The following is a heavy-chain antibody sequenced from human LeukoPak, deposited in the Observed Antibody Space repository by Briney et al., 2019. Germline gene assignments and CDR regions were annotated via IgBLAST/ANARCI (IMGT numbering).Heavy chain of an antibody. CDR1: GDSISSYY. J-gene: IGHJ4*02. CDR3: ARNPNSGFDH. V-gene: IGHV4-59*08. CDR2: IHYSGST. D-gene: IGHD6-19*01. Sequence: SETLSLTCTVSGDSISSYYWSWIRQPPGKVREWIAYIHYSGSTLYNPSLYSRVTISVDTSNNQFSLKLTSVRAADTAVYFCARNPNSGFDHWGQGTLVTVSS.